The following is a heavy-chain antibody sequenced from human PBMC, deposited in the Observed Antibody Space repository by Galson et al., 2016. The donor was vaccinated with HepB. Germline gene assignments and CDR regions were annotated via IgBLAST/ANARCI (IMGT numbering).Heavy chain of an antibody. J-gene: IGHJ4*02. CDR1: GFSFSPFA. CDR3: AKDSTAGDGVWDLEN. CDR2: ISGDGSVI. D-gene: IGHD7-27*01. V-gene: IGHV3-23*01. Sequence: SLRLSCAASGFSFSPFAMSWIRRAPGKGLEWVSDISGDGSVITYAESVKGRFTISRDNSKTTLYLQMNYLRVDDTAVYYCAKDSTAGDGVWDLENWGQGTLVTVS.